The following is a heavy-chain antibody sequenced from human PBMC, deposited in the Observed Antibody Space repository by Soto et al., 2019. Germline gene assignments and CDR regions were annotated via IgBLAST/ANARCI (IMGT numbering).Heavy chain of an antibody. V-gene: IGHV4-4*02. J-gene: IGHJ3*02. CDR3: ARRYGSAFDI. CDR1: GGSINNNKW. CDR2: IYDSGNT. Sequence: PSETLSLTCAVSGGSINNNKWWSWVRQPPGKGLEWIGEIYDSGNTNYNPSLRSRVTISVDKSKNQFSLMLSSVTAADTAVYYCARRYGSAFDIWGQGTMVTVSS. D-gene: IGHD3-10*01.